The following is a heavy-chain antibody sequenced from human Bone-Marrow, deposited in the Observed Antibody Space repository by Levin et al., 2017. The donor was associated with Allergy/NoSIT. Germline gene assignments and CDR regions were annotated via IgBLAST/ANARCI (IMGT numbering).Heavy chain of an antibody. Sequence: GGSLRLSCAASGFIFSRYAMSWVRQTPAKGLEWVSTLSGIDVTTYYADSVRGRFSISRDYSKNTLFLQMDSLRAEDTGVYYCAKGTTTVTTNDTWGQGTLVTVSS. D-gene: IGHD3-22*01. CDR1: GFIFSRYA. J-gene: IGHJ4*02. CDR3: AKGTTTVTTNDT. V-gene: IGHV3-23*01. CDR2: LSGIDVTT.